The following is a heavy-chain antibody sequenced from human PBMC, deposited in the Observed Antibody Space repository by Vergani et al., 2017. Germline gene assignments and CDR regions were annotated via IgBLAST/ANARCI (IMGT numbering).Heavy chain of an antibody. Sequence: QLQLQESGPGLVKPSATLSLTCSVSGASIRSRNYYWGWIRQPPGKGLEWIASIYYSGSTYYNPSLKSRVTISVDTSKNQFSLKLSSVTAADTAVYFCAGHSTLEWVVKLGWIDPWGQGILVTVSS. CDR3: AGHSTLEWVVKLGWIDP. CDR1: GASIRSRNYY. CDR2: IYYSGST. D-gene: IGHD3-3*01. V-gene: IGHV4-39*01. J-gene: IGHJ5*02.